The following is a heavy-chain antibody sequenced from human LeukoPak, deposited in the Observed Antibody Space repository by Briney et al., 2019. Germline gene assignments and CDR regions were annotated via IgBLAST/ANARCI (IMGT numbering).Heavy chain of an antibody. D-gene: IGHD3-3*01. CDR2: ISDDASKK. V-gene: IGHV3-30*14. J-gene: IGHJ6*03. CDR1: GFTFNSYA. Sequence: GGSLRLSCAASGFTFNSYAMHWVRQAPGKGLEWVAVISDDASKKYYADSVKGRFTISRDNSKNTLYLQMNSLRAEDTAVYYCARGSYDFWTSYYYYMDVWGKGTTVTVSS. CDR3: ARGSYDFWTSYYYYMDV.